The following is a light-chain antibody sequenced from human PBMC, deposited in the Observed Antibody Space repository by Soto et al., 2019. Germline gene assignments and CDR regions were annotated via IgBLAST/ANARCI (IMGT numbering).Light chain of an antibody. CDR2: VND. J-gene: IGLJ1*01. Sequence: QSVLTQPPSASGTPGQRVTISCFGGSSNMGTNTVGWYQQLPGAAPKVLIYVNDKRPSGVPDRFSGSNSGTSASLTISGLQSEDYAYYYWVASHYNLDAPVFGTVTKVXV. CDR1: SSNMGTNT. CDR3: VASHYNLDAPV. V-gene: IGLV1-44*01.